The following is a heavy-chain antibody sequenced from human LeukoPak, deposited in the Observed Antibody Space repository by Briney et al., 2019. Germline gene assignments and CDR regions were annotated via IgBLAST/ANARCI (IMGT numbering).Heavy chain of an antibody. D-gene: IGHD3-9*01. V-gene: IGHV1-2*04. Sequence: EASVKVSCKASGYTFTGYYMHWVRQAPGQGLEWMGWINPNSGGTNYAQKFQGWVTMTRDTSISTAYMELSRLRSDDTAVYYCAKRETAYDILTGYYSAFFDYWGQGTLVTVSS. CDR1: GYTFTGYY. CDR2: INPNSGGT. CDR3: AKRETAYDILTGYYSAFFDY. J-gene: IGHJ4*02.